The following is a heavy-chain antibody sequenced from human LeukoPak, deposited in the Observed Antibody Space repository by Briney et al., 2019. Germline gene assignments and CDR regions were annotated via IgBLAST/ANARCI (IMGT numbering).Heavy chain of an antibody. V-gene: IGHV1-18*01. D-gene: IGHD3-22*01. CDR3: ARVRPTTYSSGYYYVDY. CDR1: VYTLTSSG. Sequence: GASLKVSCKASVYTLTSSGISWVRQTPVQGRERMGWISAYNGDTNSAQKLQGRVTMSTDTCTSTAYMELRSLRSDDTAVYYCARVRPTTYSSGYYYVDYWGQGTLVTVSS. J-gene: IGHJ4*02. CDR2: ISAYNGDT.